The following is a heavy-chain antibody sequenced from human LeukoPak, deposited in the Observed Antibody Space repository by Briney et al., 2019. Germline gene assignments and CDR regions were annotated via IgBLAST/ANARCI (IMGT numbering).Heavy chain of an antibody. V-gene: IGHV3-23*01. CDR1: GFTFSSYA. D-gene: IGHD3-10*01. J-gene: IGHJ4*02. CDR2: ISGSGGST. CDR3: AKGFPGNYYGSGSYYFDY. Sequence: SGGSLRLSCAASGFTFSSYAMSWVRQAPRKGLEWVSAISGSGGSTYYADSVKGRFTISRDNSKNTLYLQMNSLRAEDTAVYYCAKGFPGNYYGSGSYYFDYWGQGTLVTVSS.